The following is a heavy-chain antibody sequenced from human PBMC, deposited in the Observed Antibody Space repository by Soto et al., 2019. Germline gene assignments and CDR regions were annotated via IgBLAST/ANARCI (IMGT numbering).Heavy chain of an antibody. CDR1: GYTFSKYD. CDR2: MNPNSGYA. CDR3: ARGVTAGYDY. Sequence: QVQLVQSGAEVKKPGASVKVSCKTSGYTFSKYDINWVRQATGQGLEWMGWMNPNSGYAVYAQKFQDRVTMTRDTSISTTFMEVSSLISEDTAVYSCARGVTAGYDYWGQGTLVTVSS. J-gene: IGHJ4*02. V-gene: IGHV1-8*01. D-gene: IGHD3-22*01.